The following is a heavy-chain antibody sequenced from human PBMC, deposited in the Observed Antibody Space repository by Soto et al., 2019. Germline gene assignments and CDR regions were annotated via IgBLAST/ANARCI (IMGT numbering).Heavy chain of an antibody. CDR3: LGDSKHPGSLHYGMDV. Sequence: ASVKVSCKTSGYNFTSYGLHWVRQAPGQRLEWMGGINAVYDNAKTSQKFQGRVTLTTDTSTSTAYMELSSLRSEDTAVYYCLGDSKHPGSLHYGMDVWGQGTTVTVSS. D-gene: IGHD3-10*01. J-gene: IGHJ6*02. CDR2: INAVYDNA. V-gene: IGHV1-3*01. CDR1: GYNFTSYG.